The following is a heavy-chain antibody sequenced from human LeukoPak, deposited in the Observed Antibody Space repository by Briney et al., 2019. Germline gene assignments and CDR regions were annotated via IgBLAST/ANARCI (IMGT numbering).Heavy chain of an antibody. CDR1: GVTFSSYG. Sequence: GGSLRLSCEASGVTFSSYGMTWVRQAPGKGLEWVSVISGSGGTTHYADSVKGRFTISRDNSKNTLYLQMNSLRAEDTAVYYCAKGRDGYISHWGQGTLVTVSS. V-gene: IGHV3-23*01. D-gene: IGHD5-24*01. CDR3: AKGRDGYISH. J-gene: IGHJ4*02. CDR2: ISGSGGTT.